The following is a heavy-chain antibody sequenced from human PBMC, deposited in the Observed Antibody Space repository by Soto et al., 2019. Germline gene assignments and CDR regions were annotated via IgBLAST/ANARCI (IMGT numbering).Heavy chain of an antibody. CDR3: AARGIAAAYYYYYGMDV. D-gene: IGHD6-13*01. J-gene: IGHJ6*02. Sequence: SVKVSCKASGGTFSSYAISWVRQAPGQGLEWMGGIIPIFGTANYAQKFQGRVTITADESTSTAYMELSSLRSEDTAVYYCAARGIAAAYYYYYGMDVWGQGTTATVPS. CDR2: IIPIFGTA. CDR1: GGTFSSYA. V-gene: IGHV1-69*13.